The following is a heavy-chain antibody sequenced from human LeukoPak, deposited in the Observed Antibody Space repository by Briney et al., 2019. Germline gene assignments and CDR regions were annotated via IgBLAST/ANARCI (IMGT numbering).Heavy chain of an antibody. CDR3: AKAEYSCATTTCFLEDY. Sequence: GGSLRLSCAASGFTFSSYSMNWVRQAPGKGLEWVSAISGSGGSTYHADSVKGRFTISRDNSKNTLYLQMHSLRAEDTALYYCAKAEYSCATTTCFLEDYWGQGTLVTVSS. V-gene: IGHV3-23*01. J-gene: IGHJ4*02. CDR1: GFTFSSYS. CDR2: ISGSGGST. D-gene: IGHD2-2*01.